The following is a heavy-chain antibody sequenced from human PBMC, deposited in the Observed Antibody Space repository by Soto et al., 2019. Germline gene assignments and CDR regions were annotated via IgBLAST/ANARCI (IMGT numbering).Heavy chain of an antibody. CDR2: IYYSGST. Sequence: SETLSLTCTVSGGSISSYYWSWIRQPPGKGLEWIGYIYYSGSTNYNPSLKSRVTISVDTSKNQFSLKLSSVTAADTAVYYCARASITIFGVSPGATFDYWGQGTLVTVSS. D-gene: IGHD3-3*01. V-gene: IGHV4-59*01. CDR3: ARASITIFGVSPGATFDY. CDR1: GGSISSYY. J-gene: IGHJ4*02.